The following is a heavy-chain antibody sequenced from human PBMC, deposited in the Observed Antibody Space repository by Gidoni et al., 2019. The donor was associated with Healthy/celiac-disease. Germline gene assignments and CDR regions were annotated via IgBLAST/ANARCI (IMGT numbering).Heavy chain of an antibody. J-gene: IGHJ6*02. V-gene: IGHV3-48*01. D-gene: IGHD5-18*01. Sequence: EVQLVESGGGLVQPGGSLRLYCAAPGFTFSSYSMNWVRQAPGKGLEWVSYISSSSSTIYYADSVKGRFTISRDNAKNSLYLQMNSLRAEDTAVYYCARGYVDTAIPSGMDVWGQGTTVTVSS. CDR2: ISSSSSTI. CDR3: ARGYVDTAIPSGMDV. CDR1: GFTFSSYS.